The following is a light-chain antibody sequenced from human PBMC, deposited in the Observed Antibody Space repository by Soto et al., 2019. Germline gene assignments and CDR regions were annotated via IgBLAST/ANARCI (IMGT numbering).Light chain of an antibody. Sequence: EIVMTQSPATLSVSPGERVTLSCRASQSVSSNLAWYQQKPGQAPRLLIYGASTRATGIPARFSGSGSGTEFTLTISSLQSEDFAVYYCQQYNNWPVTFGQATKVEVK. J-gene: IGKJ1*01. CDR2: GAS. V-gene: IGKV3-15*01. CDR3: QQYNNWPVT. CDR1: QSVSSN.